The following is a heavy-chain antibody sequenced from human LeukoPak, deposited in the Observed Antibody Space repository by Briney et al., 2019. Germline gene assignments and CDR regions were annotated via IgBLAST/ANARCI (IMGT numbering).Heavy chain of an antibody. CDR2: ISWNSGSI. D-gene: IGHD1-26*01. Sequence: PGRSLRLSCAASGFTFDDYAMHWVRQAPGKGLEWVSGISWNSGSIGYADSVKGRFTISRDNAKNSLYLQMDSLRAEDTALYYCVRGSYRAKWGQGTLVTVSS. J-gene: IGHJ4*02. V-gene: IGHV3-9*01. CDR1: GFTFDDYA. CDR3: VRGSYRAK.